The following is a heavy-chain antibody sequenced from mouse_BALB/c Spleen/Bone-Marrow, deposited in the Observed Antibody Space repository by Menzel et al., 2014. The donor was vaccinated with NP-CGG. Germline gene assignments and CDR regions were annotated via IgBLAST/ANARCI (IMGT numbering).Heavy chain of an antibody. CDR1: GYTFTDYW. Sequence: VQLQQSGAELVMPGASVKMSCKASGYTFTDYWMHWVKQRPGQGLEWIGAIDSSVTYTSYNQKFKGKATLTVDESSSTAYIQLSSLTSEDSAVYYGARGWDGYYFDYWGQGTTLTVSS. D-gene: IGHD4-1*01. CDR3: ARGWDGYYFDY. J-gene: IGHJ2*01. V-gene: IGHV1-69*01. CDR2: IDSSVTYT.